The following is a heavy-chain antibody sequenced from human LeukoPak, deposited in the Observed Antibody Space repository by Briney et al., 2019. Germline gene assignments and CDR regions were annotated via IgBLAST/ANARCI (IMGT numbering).Heavy chain of an antibody. D-gene: IGHD3-22*01. V-gene: IGHV1-69*06. J-gene: IGHJ5*02. CDR1: GGTFSSYA. CDR3: ARDREYYHDSSGYYSYNWFDP. CDR2: MIPIFGTA. Sequence: ASVKVSCKASGGTFSSYAISWVRQAPGQGLEWMGGMIPIFGTANYAQKFQGRVTITADKSTSTAYMELSSLRSEDTAVYYCARDREYYHDSSGYYSYNWFDPWGQGTLVTVSS.